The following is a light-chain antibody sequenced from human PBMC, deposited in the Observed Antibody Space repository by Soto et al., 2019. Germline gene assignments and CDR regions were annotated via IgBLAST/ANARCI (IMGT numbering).Light chain of an antibody. J-gene: IGKJ5*01. CDR3: QQYGSLPRT. Sequence: DIQMTHSPSTLSASIGDRVTITCRASQSISRWVAWYQQKPGEAPKVLIWDASSLQRGVPSRFSGSGSGTEFTLTISRLEPEDFAVYYCQQYGSLPRTFGQGTRLEIK. CDR1: QSISRW. CDR2: DAS. V-gene: IGKV1-5*01.